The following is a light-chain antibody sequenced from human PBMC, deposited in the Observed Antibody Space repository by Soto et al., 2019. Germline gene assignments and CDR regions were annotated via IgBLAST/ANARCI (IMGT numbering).Light chain of an antibody. Sequence: DFQMTQSPSSLSACVGDRVTMTCRASQSISSYLNWYQQKPGKAPNLVIYSASSLQSGVPSRFSGSGFGTDFTLTISSLQPEDFATYYCQQSYSTPHTFGQGTRLEIK. CDR3: QQSYSTPHT. CDR1: QSISSY. V-gene: IGKV1-39*01. CDR2: SAS. J-gene: IGKJ5*01.